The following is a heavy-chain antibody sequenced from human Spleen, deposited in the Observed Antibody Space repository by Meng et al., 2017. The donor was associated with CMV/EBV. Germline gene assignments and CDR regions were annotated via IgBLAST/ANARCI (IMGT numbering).Heavy chain of an antibody. V-gene: IGHV4-39*07. J-gene: IGHJ1*01. Sequence: QLQLQEAGPGLVKPSETLSLTCTVSGGSISSSSYYWGWIRQPPGKGLEWIGSIYYSGSTYYNPSLKSRVTISVDTSKNQFSLKLSSVTAADTAVYYCASLLWFGNVEYFQHWGQGTLVTVSS. CDR3: ASLLWFGNVEYFQH. D-gene: IGHD3-10*01. CDR2: IYYSGST. CDR1: GGSISSSSYY.